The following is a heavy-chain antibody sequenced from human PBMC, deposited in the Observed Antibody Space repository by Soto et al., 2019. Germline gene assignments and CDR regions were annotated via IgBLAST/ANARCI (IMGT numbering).Heavy chain of an antibody. Sequence: QEQLQESGPGLVMPSETLSLTCTASGGSISNYYWSWIRQPPGKGLEWIGNIHNSGNTNYNPSLMXRVTISLDTSNNQCSLKMNSVTAADTAVYYCTTGSGWTSDHWGRGTLVTVSS. CDR3: TTGSGWTSDH. CDR1: GGSISNYY. CDR2: IHNSGNT. D-gene: IGHD6-19*01. J-gene: IGHJ4*02. V-gene: IGHV4-59*12.